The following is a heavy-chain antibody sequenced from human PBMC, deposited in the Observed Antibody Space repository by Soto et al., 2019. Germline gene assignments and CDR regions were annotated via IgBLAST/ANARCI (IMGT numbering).Heavy chain of an antibody. CDR2: IYHSGST. Sequence: SETLSLTCAVSGGSISSSNWWSWVRQPPGKGLEWIGEIYHSGSTNYNPSLKSRVTISVDKSKNQFSLKLSSVTAADTAVYYCARDQDNWNDFHAFDIWGQGTMVTVSS. CDR3: ARDQDNWNDFHAFDI. CDR1: GGSISSSNW. D-gene: IGHD1-20*01. J-gene: IGHJ3*02. V-gene: IGHV4-4*02.